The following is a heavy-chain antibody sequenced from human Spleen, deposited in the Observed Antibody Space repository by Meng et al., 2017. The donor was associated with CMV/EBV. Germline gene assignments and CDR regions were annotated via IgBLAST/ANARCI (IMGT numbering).Heavy chain of an antibody. CDR2: ISWNSGSI. CDR3: AKGYEDIVVVPADY. CDR1: GFTFDDYA. D-gene: IGHD2-2*01. V-gene: IGHV3-9*01. J-gene: IGHJ4*02. Sequence: GGSLRLSCAASGFTFDDYAMHRVRQAPGKGLEWVSGISWNSGSIGYADSVKGRFTISRDNAKNSLYLQMNSLRAEDTALYYCAKGYEDIVVVPADYWGQGTLVTVSS.